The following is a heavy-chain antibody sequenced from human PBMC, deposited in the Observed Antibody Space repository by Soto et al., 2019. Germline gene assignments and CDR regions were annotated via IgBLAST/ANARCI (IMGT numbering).Heavy chain of an antibody. CDR1: GFNFGAYA. J-gene: IGHJ4*02. V-gene: IGHV3-49*04. Sequence: GGSLRLSCSASGFNFGAYAMSWVRQAPGKGLEWVGFIRRKAYGGTTNYAASVKGRFTISRDDSKSIAYLQMNSLKIEDTAVYYCTRPLAIDFDSWGQGTLVTVSS. CDR2: IRRKAYGGTT. CDR3: TRPLAIDFDS.